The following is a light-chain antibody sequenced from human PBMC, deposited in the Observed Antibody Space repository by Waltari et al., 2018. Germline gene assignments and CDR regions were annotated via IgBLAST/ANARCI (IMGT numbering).Light chain of an antibody. Sequence: QSALTQPASVSGSPGQSITISCTGTSSDVGGYNYVPWYQHHPGNAPKLLIYDVSTRPPGVSNRFSGSKSGNTASLTISGLQAEDEADYYCCSYAGSSLVFGGGTKLTVL. CDR2: DVS. V-gene: IGLV2-23*02. CDR3: CSYAGSSLV. CDR1: SSDVGGYNY. J-gene: IGLJ2*01.